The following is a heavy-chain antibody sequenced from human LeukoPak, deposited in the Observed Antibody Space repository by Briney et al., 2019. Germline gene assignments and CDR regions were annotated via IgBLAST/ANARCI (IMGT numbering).Heavy chain of an antibody. CDR2: INPNSGGT. Sequence: GASVKVSCKASGYTFTGYYMHWVRQAPGQGLEWMGWINPNSGGTNYAQKFQGRVTMTRDTSISTAYMELSSLRSEDTAVYYCARGGYSYGYPGYYYYYYMDVWGKGTTVTVSS. J-gene: IGHJ6*03. V-gene: IGHV1-2*02. CDR3: ARGGYSYGYPGYYYYYYMDV. CDR1: GYTFTGYY. D-gene: IGHD5-18*01.